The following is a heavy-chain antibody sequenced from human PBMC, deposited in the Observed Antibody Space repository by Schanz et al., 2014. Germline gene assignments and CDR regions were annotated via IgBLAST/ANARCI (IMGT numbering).Heavy chain of an antibody. J-gene: IGHJ6*03. CDR3: AKGPYYYYYMDV. CDR2: IYIGGNT. Sequence: VQLVESGGGLVKPGGSLRLSCAASGFSFGTYAMSWVRQAPGKGLLWVSFIYIGGNTYYADSVKGRFTISGDSSKYTVYLQMNSLRADDTAVYYCAKGPYYYYYMDVWGNGTTVTVSS. V-gene: IGHV3-66*01. CDR1: GFSFGTYA.